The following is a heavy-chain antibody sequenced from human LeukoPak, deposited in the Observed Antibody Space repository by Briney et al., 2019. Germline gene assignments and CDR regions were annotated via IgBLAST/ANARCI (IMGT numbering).Heavy chain of an antibody. J-gene: IGHJ6*02. CDR2: IYYSGST. CDR3: ARGDYDSSGYSNPGYYGMDV. Sequence: PSETLSLTCTVSGGSISSGGYYWSWIRQHPGRGLEWVGYIYYSGSTYYNPSLKSRVTISVDTSKNQFSLKLSSVTAADTAVYYCARGDYDSSGYSNPGYYGMDVWGQGTTVTVSS. CDR1: GGSISSGGYY. V-gene: IGHV4-31*03. D-gene: IGHD3-22*01.